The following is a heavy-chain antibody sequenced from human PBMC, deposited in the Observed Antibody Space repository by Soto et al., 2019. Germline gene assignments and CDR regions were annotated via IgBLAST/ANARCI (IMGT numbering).Heavy chain of an antibody. Sequence: ASVKVSCKASGYTFIAYDINWVRQATGQGLEWMGWINPSNGNAGYAQKFQGRLTMTRNSSISTAYMELNSLRSDDTAVYLCPTGNERYGPNLFDSWGQGPLVTVSS. CDR1: GYTFIAYD. CDR3: PTGNERYGPNLFDS. D-gene: IGHD4-17*01. V-gene: IGHV1-8*01. J-gene: IGHJ4*02. CDR2: INPSNGNA.